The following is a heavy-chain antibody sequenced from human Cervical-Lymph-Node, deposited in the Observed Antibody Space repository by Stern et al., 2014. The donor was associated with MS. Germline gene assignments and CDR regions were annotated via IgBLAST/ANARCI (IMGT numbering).Heavy chain of an antibody. V-gene: IGHV3-21*01. CDR3: AILKGGSPFDY. Sequence: VQLVQSGGGLVKPGGSLRLSCEVSGITMRTYSMNWVRQAPGKGLEWVSFISSSSTYIYYADSVEGRFTISRDNAKSSLYLHMTSLRAEDTAVYYCAILKGGSPFDYWGQGTLVAVSS. CDR1: GITMRTYS. J-gene: IGHJ4*02. D-gene: IGHD2-15*01. CDR2: ISSSSTYI.